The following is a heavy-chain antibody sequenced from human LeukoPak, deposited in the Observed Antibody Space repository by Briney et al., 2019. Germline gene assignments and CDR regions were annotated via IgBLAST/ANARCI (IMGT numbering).Heavy chain of an antibody. CDR2: ISSSGSTI. CDR3: ARDTAMAPPYYFDY. J-gene: IGHJ4*02. D-gene: IGHD5-18*01. V-gene: IGHV3-11*01. CDR1: GFTFSDYY. Sequence: PGGSLRLSCAASGFTFSDYYMSWIRQAPGKGLEWVSYISSSGSTIYYADSVKGRFTISRDNSKNTLYLQMNSLRAEDTAVYYCARDTAMAPPYYFDYWGQGTLVTVSS.